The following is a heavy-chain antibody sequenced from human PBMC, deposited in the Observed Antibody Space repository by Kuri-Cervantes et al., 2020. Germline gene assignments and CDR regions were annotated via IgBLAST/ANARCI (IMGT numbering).Heavy chain of an antibody. D-gene: IGHD4/OR15-4a*01. V-gene: IGHV4-34*01. Sequence: GSLRLSCAVYGGSFSGYYWSWIRQPPRKGLEWIGEINHSGSTNYNPSLKSRVTISVDTSKNQFSLNLSSVTAADTAVYYCARAGAGVRPIDFWGQGTLVTVSS. CDR3: ARAGAGVRPIDF. J-gene: IGHJ4*02. CDR1: GGSFSGYY. CDR2: INHSGST.